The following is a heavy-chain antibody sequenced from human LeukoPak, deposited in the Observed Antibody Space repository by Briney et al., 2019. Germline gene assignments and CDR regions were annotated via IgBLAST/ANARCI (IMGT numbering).Heavy chain of an antibody. J-gene: IGHJ4*02. Sequence: NTGGSLRLSCAASGFTFSNAWMSWVRQAPGKGLEWVGRIRSKTDGGTTEYAAPVKGRFTVSRDDSKNTLYLEMNSLKTEDTAVYYCTTGEVRGRAPAYWGQGTLVTVSS. D-gene: IGHD3-10*01. V-gene: IGHV3-15*01. CDR3: TTGEVRGRAPAY. CDR2: IRSKTDGGTT. CDR1: GFTFSNAW.